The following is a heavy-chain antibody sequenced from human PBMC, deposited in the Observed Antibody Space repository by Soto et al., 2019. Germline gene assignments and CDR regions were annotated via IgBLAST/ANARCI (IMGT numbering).Heavy chain of an antibody. CDR2: ISQDGRAT. CDR3: TRWNYAMDV. V-gene: IGHV3-7*03. CDR1: GFTFSSYY. Sequence: EMQLVESGGGLVQPGGPLRLSCAASGFTFSSYYMTWVRQAPGRGLEWVAHISQDGRATYHADSVKDRFIISRDNAKNSLYLHINTLRAEDTAVYRCTRWNYAMDVWGQGTTVTVS. J-gene: IGHJ6*02.